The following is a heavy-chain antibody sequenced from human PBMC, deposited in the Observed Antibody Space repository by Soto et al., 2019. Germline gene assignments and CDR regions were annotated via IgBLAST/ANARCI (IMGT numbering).Heavy chain of an antibody. Sequence: SETLSLTCTVSGGSISSSSYYWGWIRQPPGKGLEWIGSIYYSGSTYYNPSLKSRVTISVDTSKNQFSLKLSSVTAADTAVYYCARHDRIAEAGTDWFDPWGQGTLVTVSS. V-gene: IGHV4-39*01. CDR2: IYYSGST. J-gene: IGHJ5*02. CDR3: ARHDRIAEAGTDWFDP. CDR1: GGSISSSSYY. D-gene: IGHD6-13*01.